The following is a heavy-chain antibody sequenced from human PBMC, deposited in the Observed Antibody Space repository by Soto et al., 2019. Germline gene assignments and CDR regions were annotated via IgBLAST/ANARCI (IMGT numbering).Heavy chain of an antibody. J-gene: IGHJ6*02. CDR1: GGSISSSSYY. CDR3: ARGYDYGFEGGYYYGMDV. CDR2: IYYSGST. Sequence: SETLSLTCTVSGGSISSSSYYWGWIRQPPGKGLEWIGSIYYSGSTYYNPSLKSRVTISVDTSKNQFSLKLSSVTAADTAVYYCARGYDYGFEGGYYYGMDVWGQGTTVTVSS. V-gene: IGHV4-39*01. D-gene: IGHD4-17*01.